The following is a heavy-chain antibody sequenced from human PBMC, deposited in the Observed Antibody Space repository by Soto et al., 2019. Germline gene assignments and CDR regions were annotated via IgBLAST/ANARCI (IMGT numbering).Heavy chain of an antibody. V-gene: IGHV1-69*02. Sequence: QVQLVQSGAEVKKPGSSVKVSCKASGGTFSSYTISWVRQAPGQGLEWMGRIIPILGIANYAQKFQGRVTITADKSTSTAYMELSSLRSEDTAVYYCARGDRGYYGSGSYYLDYYYYRDVWGKGTTVTVSS. CDR3: ARGDRGYYGSGSYYLDYYYYRDV. J-gene: IGHJ6*03. D-gene: IGHD3-10*01. CDR1: GGTFSSYT. CDR2: IIPILGIA.